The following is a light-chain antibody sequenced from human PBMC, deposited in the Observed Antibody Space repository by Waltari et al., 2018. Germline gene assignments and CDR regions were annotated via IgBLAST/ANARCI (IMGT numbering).Light chain of an antibody. CDR2: GAS. V-gene: IGKV1-9*01. J-gene: IGKJ4*01. CDR3: QQLNSYLP. Sequence: QLTQSPSSLSASVGDRVTITCRASQVIATFLAWYQQKPGQDPKLLIYGASTLQTGVPSRFSGSGFGTDFSLTISSLQPEDFATYYCQQLNSYLPFGGGTKVEIK. CDR1: QVIATF.